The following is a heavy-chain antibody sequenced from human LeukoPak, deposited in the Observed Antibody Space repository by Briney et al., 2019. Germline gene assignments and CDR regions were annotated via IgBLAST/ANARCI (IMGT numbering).Heavy chain of an antibody. J-gene: IGHJ4*02. CDR1: GDSISSYY. D-gene: IGHD2-15*01. Sequence: PSETLSLTCTVSGDSISSYYWSWIRQPAGQGLDWIVRIYTSGSTTYNPSLKRRVTMSIDTSQIQFSLQLSSANAPDKAVYYCARGLGYCSGGRCPAFDYWGQGTLLTVSS. CDR2: IYTSGST. V-gene: IGHV4-4*07. CDR3: ARGLGYCSGGRCPAFDY.